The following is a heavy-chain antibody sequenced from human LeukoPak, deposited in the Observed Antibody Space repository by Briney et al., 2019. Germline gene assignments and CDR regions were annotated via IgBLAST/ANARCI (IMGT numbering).Heavy chain of an antibody. CDR2: IYYSGTT. Sequence: SETLSLTCTVSDDSISSSNYYWGWIRQSPGKGLEWIGSIYYSGTTYYNPSLKSRVTISVDTSENQFSLKLRSVTAADTAVYYCARHPLVYYYYIDVWGKGTTVTISS. V-gene: IGHV4-39*01. CDR1: DDSISSSNYY. J-gene: IGHJ6*03. CDR3: ARHPLVYYYYIDV.